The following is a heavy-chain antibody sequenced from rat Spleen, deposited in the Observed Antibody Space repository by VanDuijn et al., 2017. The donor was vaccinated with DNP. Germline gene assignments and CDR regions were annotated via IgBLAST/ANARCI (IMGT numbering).Heavy chain of an antibody. V-gene: IGHV5S11*01. Sequence: EVQLVESGGGLVQPGRSLKLSCAASGFSFSDYAMAWVRQAPAKGLEWVAYIGSAAYAPYYGDSVKGRFTISRDNAKSTLYLQMDSLRSEETATYYCARHGEVHLRYAMDAWGQGTSVTVSS. CDR2: IGSAAYAP. CDR3: ARHGEVHLRYAMDA. J-gene: IGHJ4*01. D-gene: IGHD2-1*01. CDR1: GFSFSDYA.